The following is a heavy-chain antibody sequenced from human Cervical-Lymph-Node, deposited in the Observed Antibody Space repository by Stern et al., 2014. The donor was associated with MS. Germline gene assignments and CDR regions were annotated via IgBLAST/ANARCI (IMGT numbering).Heavy chain of an antibody. V-gene: IGHV2-26*02. Sequence: QVTLRESGPVLVKPTETLTLTCTVSGFSLNNGSFRVTWIRQPPGKALEWLALIFSTDEKCYSPSLKTRLTISKDISRGQVVLTMTNMDPVDTATYYCARIVQWLVGDHYYYGMDVWGQGTTVTVSS. CDR3: ARIVQWLVGDHYYYGMDV. D-gene: IGHD6-19*01. CDR2: IFSTDEK. J-gene: IGHJ6*02. CDR1: GFSLNNGSFR.